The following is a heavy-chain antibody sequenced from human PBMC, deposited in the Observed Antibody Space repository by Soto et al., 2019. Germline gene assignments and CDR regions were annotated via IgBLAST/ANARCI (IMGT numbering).Heavy chain of an antibody. V-gene: IGHV4-61*01. CDR1: GGSVSSGSYY. Sequence: QVQLQESGPGLVKPSETLSLTCTVSGGSVSSGSYYWSWIRQHPGKGLEWIGYIYYSGSTNYNPSLKSRVTISVDTSKNQFYLKLSSVTAADTAVYYCAIVRYSSPWKAFDIWGQGTMVTVSS. CDR2: IYYSGST. J-gene: IGHJ3*02. D-gene: IGHD6-13*01. CDR3: AIVRYSSPWKAFDI.